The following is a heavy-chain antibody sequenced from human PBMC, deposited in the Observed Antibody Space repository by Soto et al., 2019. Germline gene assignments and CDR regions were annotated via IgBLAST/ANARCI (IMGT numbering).Heavy chain of an antibody. CDR1: GYTFTSYG. J-gene: IGHJ4*02. CDR2: ISAYNGNT. V-gene: IGHV1-18*01. CDR3: SRGLLWFGELLHPDLDY. Sequence: QVQLVQSGAEVKKPGASVKVSCKASGYTFTSYGISWVRQAPGQGLEWMGWISAYNGNTNYAQKLQGRVTMTTDTSTSTAYMELRSLRADDTAVYYCSRGLLWFGELLHPDLDYWGQGTLVTVSS. D-gene: IGHD3-10*01.